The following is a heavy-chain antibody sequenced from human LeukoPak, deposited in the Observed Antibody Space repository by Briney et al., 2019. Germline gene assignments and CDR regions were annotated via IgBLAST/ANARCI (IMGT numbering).Heavy chain of an antibody. V-gene: IGHV3-48*03. Sequence: GGSRRLSCAASGFTLSSYEMNWVRQVPGKGLEWISYISSSGSTIYFADSVKGRFTISRDNAKNSLYLQMNSLRAEDTAVYYCARPSRPYRSSEYFQHWGQGTLVIVSS. D-gene: IGHD6-13*01. CDR2: ISSSGSTI. CDR3: ARPSRPYRSSEYFQH. CDR1: GFTLSSYE. J-gene: IGHJ1*01.